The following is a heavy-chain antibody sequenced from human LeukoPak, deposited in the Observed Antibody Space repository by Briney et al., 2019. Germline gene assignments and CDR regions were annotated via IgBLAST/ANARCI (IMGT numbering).Heavy chain of an antibody. J-gene: IGHJ6*03. D-gene: IGHD3-10*01. Sequence: PGGSLRLSCAASGFTFSSYGMHWVRQAPGKGLEWVAFIRYDGSNKYYADSVKGRFTISRDNSKNTLYLQMNSLRAEDTAVYHCAKDGGSGSYLYYYYYYMDVWGKGTTVTISS. CDR1: GFTFSSYG. V-gene: IGHV3-30*02. CDR3: AKDGGSGSYLYYYYYYMDV. CDR2: IRYDGSNK.